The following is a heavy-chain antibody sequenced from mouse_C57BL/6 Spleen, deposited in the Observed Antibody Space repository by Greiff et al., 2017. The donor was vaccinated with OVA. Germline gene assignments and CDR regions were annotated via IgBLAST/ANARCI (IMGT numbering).Heavy chain of an antibody. J-gene: IGHJ1*03. Sequence: VQLQQSGAELVRPGASVKLSCTASGFNIKDDYMHWVKQRPEKGLEWIGWIDPENGDTEYASKFQGQATITANTSSNTAYLQLSSLTSDDTAVYYCTYYGNDGYFDVWGTGTTVTVSS. CDR2: IDPENGDT. D-gene: IGHD2-2*01. V-gene: IGHV14-4*01. CDR1: GFNIKDDY. CDR3: TYYGNDGYFDV.